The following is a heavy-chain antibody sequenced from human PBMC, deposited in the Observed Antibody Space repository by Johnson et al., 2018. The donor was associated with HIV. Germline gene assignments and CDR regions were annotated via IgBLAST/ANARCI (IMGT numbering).Heavy chain of an antibody. CDR2: ISYDGSNK. CDR3: ASSWGNAFDI. J-gene: IGHJ3*02. Sequence: QMQLVESGGGVVQPGRSLRLSCAASGLTFSSYGMHWVRQAPGKGLEWVAVISYDGSNKYYADSVKGRFTISRDNSKNTLYLQMNSLRAEDTAVYYCASSWGNAFDIWGQGTMVTVSS. V-gene: IGHV3-30*19. CDR1: GLTFSSYG. D-gene: IGHD7-27*01.